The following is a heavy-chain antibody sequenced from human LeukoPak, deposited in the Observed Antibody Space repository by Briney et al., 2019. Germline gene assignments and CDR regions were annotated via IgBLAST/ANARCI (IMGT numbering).Heavy chain of an antibody. CDR2: IIPIFGTA. V-gene: IGHV1-69*06. CDR3: ARSNTYYYMDV. CDR1: GGTFSSYA. Sequence: ASVKVSCRASGGTFSSYAISWVRQAPGQGLEWMGGIIPIFGTANYAQKFQGRVTITADKSTSTAYMELSSLRSEDTAVYYCARSNTYYYMDVWGKGTTVTVSS. J-gene: IGHJ6*03.